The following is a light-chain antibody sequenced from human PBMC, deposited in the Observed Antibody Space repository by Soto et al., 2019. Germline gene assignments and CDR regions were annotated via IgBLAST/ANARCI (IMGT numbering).Light chain of an antibody. CDR2: WAS. J-gene: IGKJ2*01. CDR1: QSVLYSSNNKNY. Sequence: DIVMTQSPDSLAVSLGERANINCKSSQSVLYSSNNKNYLAWYQQRPGPPPKLLIYWASTRESGVPDRFSGSGSGSDFALNISSLQVEDVAVYCCQKYESTPPTFGQGTKLEIK. V-gene: IGKV4-1*01. CDR3: QKYESTPPT.